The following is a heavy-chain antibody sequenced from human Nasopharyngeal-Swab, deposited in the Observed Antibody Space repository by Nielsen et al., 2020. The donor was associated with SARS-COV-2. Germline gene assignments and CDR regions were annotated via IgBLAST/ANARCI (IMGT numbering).Heavy chain of an antibody. CDR3: ASFSSSWTKIDY. J-gene: IGHJ4*02. D-gene: IGHD6-13*01. V-gene: IGHV3-30-3*01. CDR1: GFTFSSYA. CDR2: ISYDGSNK. Sequence: GESLKISCAASGFTFSSYAMHWVRQAPGKGLEWVAVISYDGSNKYYADSVKGRFTISRDNAKNSLYLQMNSLRAEDTAVYYCASFSSSWTKIDYWGQGTLVTVSS.